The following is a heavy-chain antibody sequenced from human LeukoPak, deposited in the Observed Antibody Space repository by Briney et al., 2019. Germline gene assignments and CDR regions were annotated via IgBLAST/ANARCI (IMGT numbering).Heavy chain of an antibody. CDR2: IQQAGSEK. CDR3: ARARGDYYLDC. J-gene: IGHJ4*02. V-gene: IGHV3-7*04. Sequence: GGSLRLSCAASGFTFSNYWMTWVRQAPGKGLEWVGTIQQAGSEKYYVGSVKGRFTISRDNAKNSLFLRMNSLRAEDTAVYFCARARGDYYLDCWGQGTLVTVSS. CDR1: GFTFSNYW. D-gene: IGHD3-10*01.